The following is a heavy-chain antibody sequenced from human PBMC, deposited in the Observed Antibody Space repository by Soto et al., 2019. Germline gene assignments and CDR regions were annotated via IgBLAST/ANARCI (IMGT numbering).Heavy chain of an antibody. J-gene: IGHJ4*02. CDR1: GYTFTRYG. CDR3: ARTYYDILTGHSHNTFAY. V-gene: IGHV1-3*01. CDR2: INGGNGNT. Sequence: ASVKVSCKASGYTFTRYGMHWVRQAPGQRLEWMGWINGGNGNTKYSQKFQGRVAITRHTSARTVYMELSSLRSEDTAVYYCARTYYDILTGHSHNTFAYWGQGTLVTVSS. D-gene: IGHD3-9*01.